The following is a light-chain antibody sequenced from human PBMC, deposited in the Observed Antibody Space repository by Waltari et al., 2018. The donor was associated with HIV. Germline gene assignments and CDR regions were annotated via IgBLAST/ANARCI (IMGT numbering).Light chain of an antibody. CDR1: EIGRKT. V-gene: IGLV3-21*01. CDR2: DDS. Sequence: SYVLTQPPSVSVAPGTTARVSCGGCEIGRKTGHWYQQKPGQAPVLVIFDDSDRPSGIPERFSGSNSVNTATLTISRVEAGDEADYYCQVWDSNSDHWVFGGGTKLTVL. CDR3: QVWDSNSDHWV. J-gene: IGLJ3*02.